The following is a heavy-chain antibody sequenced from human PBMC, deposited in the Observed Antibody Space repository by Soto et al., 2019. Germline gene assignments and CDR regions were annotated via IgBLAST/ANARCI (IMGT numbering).Heavy chain of an antibody. Sequence: GGSLRLSCAASGFTFSSYSMNWVRQAPGKGLEWVSSISSSSSYIYYADSVKGRFTISRDNAKNSLYLQMNSLRAEDTAVYYCAREFTSTGDDAFDIWGQGTMVTVSS. D-gene: IGHD7-27*01. J-gene: IGHJ3*02. CDR1: GFTFSSYS. CDR2: ISSSSSYI. CDR3: AREFTSTGDDAFDI. V-gene: IGHV3-21*01.